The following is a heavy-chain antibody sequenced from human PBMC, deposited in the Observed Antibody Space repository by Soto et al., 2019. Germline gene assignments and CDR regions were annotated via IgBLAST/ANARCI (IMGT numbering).Heavy chain of an antibody. D-gene: IGHD3-10*02. J-gene: IGHJ6*02. V-gene: IGHV1-2*02. Sequence: GASVKVSCKASGYTFTGYCMHWVRQAPGQGLEWMGWINPNSGGTNYAQKFQGRVTMTRDTSISTAYMELSRLRSDDTAVYYCACAGDYDRGERLYYYYYGMDVWGQGTTVTVSS. CDR2: INPNSGGT. CDR3: ACAGDYDRGERLYYYYYGMDV. CDR1: GYTFTGYC.